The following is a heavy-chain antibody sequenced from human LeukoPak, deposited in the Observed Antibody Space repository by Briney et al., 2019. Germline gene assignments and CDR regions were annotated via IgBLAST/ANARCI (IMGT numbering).Heavy chain of an antibody. D-gene: IGHD3-22*01. CDR2: IYYSGST. V-gene: IGHV4-59*01. CDR3: ARDPYYYDSSGYAFDI. CDR1: GGSISSYY. Sequence: PSETLSLTCTVSGGSISSYYWSWIRQPPEKGLEWIGYIYYSGSTNYNPSLKSRVTISVDTSKNQFSLKLSSVTAADTAVYYCARDPYYYDSSGYAFDIWGQGTMVTVSS. J-gene: IGHJ3*02.